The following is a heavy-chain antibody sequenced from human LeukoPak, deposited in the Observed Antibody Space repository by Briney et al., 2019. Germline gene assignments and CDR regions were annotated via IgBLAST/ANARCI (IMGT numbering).Heavy chain of an antibody. D-gene: IGHD3-22*01. V-gene: IGHV3-48*02. Sequence: QTGGSLRLSCAASGFTFSSYSMNWVRQAPGKGLEWVSYISGTSSPIHYADSVKGRFTISRGNAKNSLYLQMNSLRDEDTAVYYCARDLWGYYGSSGGVNRWGQGTLVIVSS. CDR2: ISGTSSPI. CDR3: ARDLWGYYGSSGGVNR. J-gene: IGHJ4*02. CDR1: GFTFSSYS.